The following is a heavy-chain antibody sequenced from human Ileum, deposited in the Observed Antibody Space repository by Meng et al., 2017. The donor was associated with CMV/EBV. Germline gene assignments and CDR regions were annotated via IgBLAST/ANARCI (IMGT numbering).Heavy chain of an antibody. J-gene: IGHJ6*02. Sequence: GGSLRLSCAASGFDFSTYWMHWVRQAPEKGLVWVARISGDGGVTNYADSVRGRITISRDNAKNTLYVQMNSLRVEDTAVYYCARGDDWRDYYGMDIWGQGTTVTVSS. D-gene: IGHD3-9*01. CDR2: ISGDGGVT. CDR3: ARGDDWRDYYGMDI. CDR1: GFDFSTYW. V-gene: IGHV3-74*01.